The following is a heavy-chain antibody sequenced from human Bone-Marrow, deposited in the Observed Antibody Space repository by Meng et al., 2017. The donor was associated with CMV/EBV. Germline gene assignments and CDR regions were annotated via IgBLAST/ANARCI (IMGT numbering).Heavy chain of an antibody. J-gene: IGHJ4*02. V-gene: IGHV1-18*01. CDR2: YSAYNGNT. CDR1: GYTCTSYG. CDR3: ARGYDFFGTDY. D-gene: IGHD3-3*01. Sequence: VNKPVAQGQVSCNAAGYTCTSYGISWGRQSPRPGLEWMGWYSAYNGNTNYAQKLQGRVTLTTDTSTSTAYMELMSLRSDDTDVYYCARGYDFFGTDYWGQGTLVTVSS.